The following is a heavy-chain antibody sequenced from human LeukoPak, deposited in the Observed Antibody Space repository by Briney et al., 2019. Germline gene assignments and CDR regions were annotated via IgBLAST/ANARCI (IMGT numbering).Heavy chain of an antibody. CDR3: ARALVASYSCYYYYMDV. J-gene: IGHJ6*03. CDR1: GFTFSSYS. CDR2: ISSSSSTI. D-gene: IGHD1-26*01. V-gene: IGHV3-48*01. Sequence: PGGSLRLSCAASGFTFSSYSMNWVRQAPGKGLEWVSYISSSSSTIYFADSVKGRFTISRDNAKNSLYLQMNSLRAEDTAVYYCARALVASYSCYYYYMDVWGKGTTVTVSS.